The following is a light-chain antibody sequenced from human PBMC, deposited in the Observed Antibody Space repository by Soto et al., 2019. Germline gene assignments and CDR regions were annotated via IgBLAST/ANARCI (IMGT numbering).Light chain of an antibody. V-gene: IGLV2-14*01. CDR1: TSNVGGHNY. Sequence: QSVLTQPASVSGSPGQSITISCTGSTSNVGGHNYVSWYQQHAGKAPQLMIYEVSNRPSGVSNRFSGSKSGNTASLTISGLQAEDEADYYCSSYSSSSTLYVFGTGTKVTAL. CDR3: SSYSSSSTLYV. CDR2: EVS. J-gene: IGLJ1*01.